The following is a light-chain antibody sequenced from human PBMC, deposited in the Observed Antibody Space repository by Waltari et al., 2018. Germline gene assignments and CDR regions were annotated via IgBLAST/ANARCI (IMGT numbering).Light chain of an antibody. J-gene: IGLJ2*01. CDR1: SSDVGNYKR. CDR2: AVS. CDR3: SSYAGSSKGV. Sequence: QSALTQPASVSGSPGQSITISCTGTSSDVGNYKRVSWYQQHPGKAPKLMIYAVSKRPSGVSDRFSCAKSGDIASLTISGLQPEYEAEYFCSSYAGSSKGVFGGGTKVTVL. V-gene: IGLV2-23*02.